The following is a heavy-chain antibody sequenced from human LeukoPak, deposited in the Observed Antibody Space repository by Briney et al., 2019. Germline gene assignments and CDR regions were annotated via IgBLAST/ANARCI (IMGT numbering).Heavy chain of an antibody. CDR1: GFSFHSYA. J-gene: IGHJ2*01. CDR2: ISGSAVST. Sequence: GGSLRLSCVASGFSFHSYAMTWVRQAPGKGLEWVSGISGSAVSTHYADSVKGRFTISRDNAKSSLYLQMDSLRAEDTAVYYCARARATRWYFDLWGRGTLVTVSS. V-gene: IGHV3-23*01. CDR3: ARARATRWYFDL. D-gene: IGHD2-15*01.